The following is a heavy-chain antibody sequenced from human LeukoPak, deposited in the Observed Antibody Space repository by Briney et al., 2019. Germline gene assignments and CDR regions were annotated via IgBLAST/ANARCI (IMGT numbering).Heavy chain of an antibody. J-gene: IGHJ3*02. Sequence: SETLSLTCTVSGVSISSSNSYWGWIRQPPGKGLEWIGSIYYSGNTYYNASLKSQVSISIDTSKNQFSLRLTSVTAADTAVYYCARLGVRGRNDIWGQGTMVTVSS. CDR3: ARLGVRGRNDI. V-gene: IGHV4-39*01. CDR2: IYYSGNT. D-gene: IGHD3-16*01. CDR1: GVSISSSNSY.